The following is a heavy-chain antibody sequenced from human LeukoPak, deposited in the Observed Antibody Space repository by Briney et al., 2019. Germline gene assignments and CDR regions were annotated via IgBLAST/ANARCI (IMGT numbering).Heavy chain of an antibody. V-gene: IGHV3-23*01. D-gene: IGHD6-13*01. CDR1: GFTFSSYA. J-gene: IGHJ4*02. Sequence: GGSLRLSCAASGFTFSSYAMSWVRQAPGKGLEWVSAISGSGGSTCYADSVKGRFTISRDNSKNTLYLQMNSLRAEDTAVYYCAKDRVRGYSSSFTKRGAFDYWGQGTLVTVSS. CDR3: AKDRVRGYSSSFTKRGAFDY. CDR2: ISGSGGST.